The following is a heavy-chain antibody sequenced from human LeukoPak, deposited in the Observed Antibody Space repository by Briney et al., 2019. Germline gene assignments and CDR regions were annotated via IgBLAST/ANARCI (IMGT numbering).Heavy chain of an antibody. Sequence: SETLSLTCTVSGGSISSDYWCWIWQPAGEGLGWVGRIYISGSTNYNPSLKSRVTMSVDTSKNQSSLKLSSVTAADTAVYYCARDGWELTGRWSSTSRRHAFDIWGQGTMVTVPS. CDR1: GGSISSDY. V-gene: IGHV4-4*07. J-gene: IGHJ3*02. CDR2: IYISGST. CDR3: ARDGWELTGRWSSTSRRHAFDI. D-gene: IGHD1-26*01.